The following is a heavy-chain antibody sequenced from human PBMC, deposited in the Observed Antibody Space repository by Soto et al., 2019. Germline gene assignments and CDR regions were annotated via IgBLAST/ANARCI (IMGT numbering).Heavy chain of an antibody. CDR3: AETRIRYFDWLFLDAFDI. J-gene: IGHJ3*02. CDR1: GVTFSSYA. Sequence: GASVKVSCKASGVTFSSYAISWVRQAPGQGLEWMGGIIPIFGTANYAQKFQGRVTITADESTSTAYMELSSLRSEDTAVYYCAETRIRYFDWLFLDAFDIWGQGTMVTVS. D-gene: IGHD3-9*01. V-gene: IGHV1-69*13. CDR2: IIPIFGTA.